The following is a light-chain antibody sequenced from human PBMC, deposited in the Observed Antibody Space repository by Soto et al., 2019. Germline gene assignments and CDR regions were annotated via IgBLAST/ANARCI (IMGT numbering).Light chain of an antibody. CDR3: QQYGSTPLT. CDR1: QSVSRNY. Sequence: EIGLTQSPGPLSLSPGGRATFSSRPSQSVSRNYVAWYQQKPGQAPRLLIYGASSRASGIPDRFSGSGSGADFTLSITRLEPEDFALYYCQQYGSTPLTFGGGTKVDIK. J-gene: IGKJ4*01. V-gene: IGKV3-20*01. CDR2: GAS.